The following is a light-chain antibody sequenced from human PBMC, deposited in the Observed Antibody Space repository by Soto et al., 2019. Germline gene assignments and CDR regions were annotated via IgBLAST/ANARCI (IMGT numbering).Light chain of an antibody. CDR2: GAS. Sequence: IVMTQSPATLSVSPGERVTLSCRVSQSVDSNFAWYQQRPGQAPRLLIYGASTRATDVPARFSASGSGTDFTLTISSLQSEDFVVYYCQQYNTWPITFGQGTRLEI. V-gene: IGKV3-15*01. J-gene: IGKJ5*01. CDR3: QQYNTWPIT. CDR1: QSVDSN.